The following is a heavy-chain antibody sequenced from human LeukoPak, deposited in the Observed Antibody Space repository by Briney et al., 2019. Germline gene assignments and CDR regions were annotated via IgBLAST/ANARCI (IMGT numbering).Heavy chain of an antibody. CDR3: TRDPDA. CDR2: IYSGGDT. Sequence: GGSLRLFCAASGFTVSNYYMSWVRKAPGKGLEWVSVIYSGGDTYYADSVKGRFTLSRDNSKNTLYLQMNSLRAEDTAVYYCTRDPDAWGQGTLVTVSS. J-gene: IGHJ5*02. CDR1: GFTVSNYY. V-gene: IGHV3-66*01.